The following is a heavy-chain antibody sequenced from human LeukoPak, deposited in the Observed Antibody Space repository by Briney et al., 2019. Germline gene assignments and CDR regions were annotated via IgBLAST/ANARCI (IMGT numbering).Heavy chain of an antibody. CDR2: ISGSGGST. CDR3: AKRGVVIRVILVGFHKEAYYFDS. Sequence: PGGSLRLSCAASGFTFSSYGMTWVRQAPGKGLEWVSGISGSGGSTSYEDSVKGRFTISRDNPKNTLFLQMNSLRAEDTAVYFCAKRGVVIRVILVGFHKEAYYFDSWGQGALVTVSS. D-gene: IGHD3-22*01. V-gene: IGHV3-23*01. CDR1: GFTFSSYG. J-gene: IGHJ4*02.